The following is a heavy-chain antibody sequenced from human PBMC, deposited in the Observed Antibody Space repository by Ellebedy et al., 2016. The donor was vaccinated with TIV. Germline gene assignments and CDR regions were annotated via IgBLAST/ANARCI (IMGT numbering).Heavy chain of an antibody. Sequence: AASVKVSCKASGYTFSRYDINWVRQATGQGLEWMGWMKPKSGNTGYAQKFQGRVTMTRNTSISTAFMELSSLRSEDTAVYYCARGRRDNWSSYLFDHWGQGTLVPVSS. CDR3: ARGRRDNWSSYLFDH. D-gene: IGHD1-1*01. CDR2: MKPKSGNT. CDR1: GYTFSRYD. V-gene: IGHV1-8*01. J-gene: IGHJ4*02.